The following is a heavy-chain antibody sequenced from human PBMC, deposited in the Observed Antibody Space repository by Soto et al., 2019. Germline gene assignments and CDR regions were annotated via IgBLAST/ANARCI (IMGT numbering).Heavy chain of an antibody. D-gene: IGHD3-10*01. CDR3: ARDFFRASSGTLDY. CDR1: GFTFSSYA. V-gene: IGHV3-30-3*01. Sequence: PGGSLRLSCAASGFTFSSYAMHWVRQAPGKGLEWVAVISYDGSNKYYADSVKGRFTISRDNSKNTLYLQMNSLRAEDTAVYYCARDFFRASSGTLDYWGQGTLVTVS. J-gene: IGHJ4*02. CDR2: ISYDGSNK.